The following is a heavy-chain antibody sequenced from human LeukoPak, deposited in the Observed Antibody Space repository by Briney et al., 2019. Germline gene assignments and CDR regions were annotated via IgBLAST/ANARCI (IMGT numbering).Heavy chain of an antibody. CDR3: ARQGSGYYDSSGYYEEAYVDY. CDR1: GGSFSGYY. CDR2: INHSGST. D-gene: IGHD3-22*01. V-gene: IGHV4-34*01. J-gene: IGHJ4*02. Sequence: SETLSLTCAVYGGSFSGYYWSWIRQPPGKGLEWIGEINHSGSTNYNPSLKSRVTISVDTSKNQFSLKLSSVTAADTAVYYCARQGSGYYDSSGYYEEAYVDYWGQGTLVTVSS.